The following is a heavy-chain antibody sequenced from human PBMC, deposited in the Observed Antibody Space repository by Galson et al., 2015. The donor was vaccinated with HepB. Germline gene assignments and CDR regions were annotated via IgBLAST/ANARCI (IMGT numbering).Heavy chain of an antibody. D-gene: IGHD3-9*01. J-gene: IGHJ4*02. CDR1: GFTFSSYA. CDR2: ISGSGGST. CDR3: AKGDPVYYDILTGLAYFDY. Sequence: SLRLSCAASGFTFSSYAMSWVRQAPGKGLEWVSAISGSGGSTYYADSVKGRFTISRDNSKNTLYLQMNSLRAEDTAVYYCAKGDPVYYDILTGLAYFDYWGQGTLVTVSS. V-gene: IGHV3-23*01.